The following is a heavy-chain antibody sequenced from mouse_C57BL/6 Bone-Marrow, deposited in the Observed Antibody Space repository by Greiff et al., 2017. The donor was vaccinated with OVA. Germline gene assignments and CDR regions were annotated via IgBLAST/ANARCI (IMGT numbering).Heavy chain of an antibody. D-gene: IGHD2-3*01. CDR3: ASPDGYYG. CDR2: ISSGGSYT. Sequence: EVKLVESGGDLVKPGGSLKLSCAASGFTFSSYGMSWVRQTPDKRLEWVATISSGGSYTYYPDSVKGRFTISRDNAKNTLYLQMSSLKSEDTAMYYCASPDGYYGWGTGTTVTVSS. J-gene: IGHJ1*03. V-gene: IGHV5-6*02. CDR1: GFTFSSYG.